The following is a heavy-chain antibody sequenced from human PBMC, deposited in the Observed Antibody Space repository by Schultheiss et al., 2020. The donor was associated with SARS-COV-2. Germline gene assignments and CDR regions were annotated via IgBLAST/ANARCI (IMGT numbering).Heavy chain of an antibody. CDR2: INPNSGGT. CDR1: GYTFTGYY. V-gene: IGHV1-2*06. D-gene: IGHD2-2*01. CDR3: ARDLVVPERDFYYYGMDV. J-gene: IGHJ6*02. Sequence: ASVKVSCKASGYTFTGYYMHWVRQAPGQGLEWMGRINPNSGGTNYAQKFQGRVTMTRDTSISTAYMELSRLRSDDTAVYYCARDLVVPERDFYYYGMDVWGQGTTVTVSS.